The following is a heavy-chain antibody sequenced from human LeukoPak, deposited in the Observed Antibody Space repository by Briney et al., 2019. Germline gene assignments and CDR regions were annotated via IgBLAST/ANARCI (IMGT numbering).Heavy chain of an antibody. D-gene: IGHD6-19*01. Sequence: GGSLRLSCTVYGFTFSKYAMNWVRQGPGKGLEWVSGIGASGGTTYYADSVQGRFTISRDNSKNTLSLQVNSLRVEDTGVYFCAKDLEAVAGTIVNDYWGQGTLVTVSS. V-gene: IGHV3-23*01. CDR2: IGASGGTT. J-gene: IGHJ4*02. CDR1: GFTFSKYA. CDR3: AKDLEAVAGTIVNDY.